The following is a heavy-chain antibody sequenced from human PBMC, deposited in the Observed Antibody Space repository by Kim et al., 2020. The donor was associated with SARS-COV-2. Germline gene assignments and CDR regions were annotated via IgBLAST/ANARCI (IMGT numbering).Heavy chain of an antibody. Sequence: GGSLRLSCAASGFTFDDYAMHWVRQAPGKGLEWVSGISWNSGSIGYADSVKGRFTISRDNAKNSLYLQMNSLRAEDTALYYCAKDMSEQWLVAGRYFDLWGRGTLVTVSS. CDR3: AKDMSEQWLVAGRYFDL. CDR2: ISWNSGSI. J-gene: IGHJ2*01. V-gene: IGHV3-9*01. D-gene: IGHD6-19*01. CDR1: GFTFDDYA.